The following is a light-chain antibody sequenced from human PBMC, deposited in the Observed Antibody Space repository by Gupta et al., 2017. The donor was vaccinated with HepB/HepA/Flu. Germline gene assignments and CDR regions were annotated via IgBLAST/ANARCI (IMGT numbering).Light chain of an antibody. V-gene: IGLV2-23*02. Sequence: QSALTQPASVSGSPGQSITISCTGTSSDIGTYNLVSWYQQHPGKAPKLILYKVNERPSGVSNRFSGSKSGNKASLTISGLQAEDEADDYCCSFALSSRVVFGGGTKLTVL. CDR2: KVN. CDR1: SSDIGTYNL. CDR3: CSFALSSRVV. J-gene: IGLJ3*02.